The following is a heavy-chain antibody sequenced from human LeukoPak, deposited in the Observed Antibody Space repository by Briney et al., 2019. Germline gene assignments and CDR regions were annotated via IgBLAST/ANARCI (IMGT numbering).Heavy chain of an antibody. D-gene: IGHD2-15*01. CDR1: GFAVSDSY. J-gene: IGHJ6*03. Sequence: PGGSLRLSCAASGFAVSDSYMSWVRQVPGKGLEWVSFIYTGGNTYYADSVKGRFTISSDNSKDTLFLQMNSLRDDDTAVYYCAKSIGCSGGICYSADYYYYMDVWGKGTTVTVSS. CDR3: AKSIGCSGGICYSADYYYYMDV. V-gene: IGHV3-53*01. CDR2: IYTGGNT.